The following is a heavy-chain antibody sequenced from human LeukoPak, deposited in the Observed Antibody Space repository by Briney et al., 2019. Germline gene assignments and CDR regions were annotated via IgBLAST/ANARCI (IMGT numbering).Heavy chain of an antibody. CDR1: GFSVGTNY. CDR2: IYAGGNT. CDR3: VGGHDLEFGF. Sequence: PGGSLRLSCAASGFSVGTNYMTWVRQAPGKGLEWVSMIYAGGNTYYRDSVKGRFTISRDSSKNTVFPHMSGLRDDDTAVYYCVGGHDLEFGFWGQGTLVIVSS. V-gene: IGHV3-53*01. J-gene: IGHJ4*02. D-gene: IGHD3-10*01.